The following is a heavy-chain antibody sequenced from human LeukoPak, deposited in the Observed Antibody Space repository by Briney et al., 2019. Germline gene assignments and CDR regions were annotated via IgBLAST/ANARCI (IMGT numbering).Heavy chain of an antibody. CDR2: IYHSGST. CDR3: ARDPSYGSVDSWFDP. CDR1: GGSISSSNW. J-gene: IGHJ5*02. D-gene: IGHD4-17*01. Sequence: SGTLSLTCAVPGGSISSSNWWSWVRQPPGKGLEWIGEIYHSGSTNYNPSLKSRVTISVDKSKNQFSLKLSSVTAADTAVYYCARDPSYGSVDSWFDPWGQGTLVTVSS. V-gene: IGHV4-4*02.